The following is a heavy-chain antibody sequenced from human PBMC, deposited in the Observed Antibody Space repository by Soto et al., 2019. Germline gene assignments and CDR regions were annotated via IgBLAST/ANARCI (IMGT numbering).Heavy chain of an antibody. J-gene: IGHJ6*02. V-gene: IGHV3-23*01. CDR1: GFRFSSHD. Sequence: EVQLLESGGGLVQPGGSLRLSCAASGFRFSSHDMSWVRQAPGKGLEWVSAISGSGGNTYYADSVKGRFTISRDNSKNTLYLQMNSRRAEDTAVYYCANRDTSMVTRYYYGMDVWGQGTTVTVSS. CDR2: ISGSGGNT. CDR3: ANRDTSMVTRYYYGMDV. D-gene: IGHD5-18*01.